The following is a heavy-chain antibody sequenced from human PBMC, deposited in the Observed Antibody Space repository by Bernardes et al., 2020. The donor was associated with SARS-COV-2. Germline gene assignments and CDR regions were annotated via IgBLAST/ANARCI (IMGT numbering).Heavy chain of an antibody. CDR3: ARDGIGAAASSFDY. Sequence: SEPLSLTCSVSGASINSGNYYWSWLRQPAGKGLEWIGRLYTTESTYSNPSLKSRVTISVDTSKNQFSLNLISVTAADTAVYYCARDGIGAAASSFDYWGQGILVSVSS. CDR2: LYTTEST. D-gene: IGHD6-13*01. J-gene: IGHJ4*02. V-gene: IGHV4-61*02. CDR1: GASINSGNYY.